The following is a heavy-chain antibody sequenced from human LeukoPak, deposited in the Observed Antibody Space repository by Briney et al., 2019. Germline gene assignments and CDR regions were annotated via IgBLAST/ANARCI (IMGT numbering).Heavy chain of an antibody. Sequence: ASVKVSCKASGYTFTSYGISWVRQAPGQGLEWMGWISAYNGNTNYAQKLQGRVTMTTDTSTSTAYMELRSLRSDDTAVYYCARQGSSGWYGDYYYYGMDVWGQGTTVTVSS. CDR3: ARQGSSGWYGDYYYYGMDV. J-gene: IGHJ6*02. D-gene: IGHD6-19*01. V-gene: IGHV1-18*01. CDR2: ISAYNGNT. CDR1: GYTFTSYG.